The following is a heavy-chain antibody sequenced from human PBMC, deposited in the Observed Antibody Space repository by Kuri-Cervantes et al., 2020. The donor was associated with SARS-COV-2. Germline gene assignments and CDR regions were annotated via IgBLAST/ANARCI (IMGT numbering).Heavy chain of an antibody. J-gene: IGHJ5*02. CDR3: ARHDFWSAPGIGWFDP. Sequence: SQTLSLTCAVYGGSFSGYYWGWIRQPPGKGLEWIGSIYYSGSTYYNPSLKSRVTISVDTSKNQFSLKLSSVTAADTAVYYCARHDFWSAPGIGWFDPWGQGTLVTVAS. CDR2: IYYSGST. CDR1: GGSFSGYY. D-gene: IGHD3-3*01. V-gene: IGHV4-39*01.